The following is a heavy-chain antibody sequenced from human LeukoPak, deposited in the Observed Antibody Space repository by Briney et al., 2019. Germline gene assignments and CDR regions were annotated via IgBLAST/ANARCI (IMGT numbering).Heavy chain of an antibody. CDR3: ARVLRYYDILSKPFDY. D-gene: IGHD3-9*01. J-gene: IGHJ4*02. V-gene: IGHV4-39*01. CDR1: GGSISSRSYH. Sequence: SETLSLTCTVSGGSISSRSYHWGWIRQPPGKGLEWIGSIYYDGSSYYSPSLKSRVRISVDTSKNQFSLNLSSVTAADTAVYYCARVLRYYDILSKPFDYWGQGTLVTVSS. CDR2: IYYDGSS.